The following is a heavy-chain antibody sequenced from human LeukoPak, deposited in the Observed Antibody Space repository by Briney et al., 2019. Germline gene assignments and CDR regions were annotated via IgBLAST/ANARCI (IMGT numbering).Heavy chain of an antibody. Sequence: ASVKVSCKASGYTFTGYYMHWVRQAPGQGLEWMGRIIPILGIANYAQKFQGRVTITADKSTSTAYMELSSLRSEDTAVYYCARVGDYGGIHYWGQGTLVTVSS. CDR1: GYTFTGYY. CDR3: ARVGDYGGIHY. J-gene: IGHJ4*02. D-gene: IGHD4-17*01. CDR2: IIPILGIA. V-gene: IGHV1-69*04.